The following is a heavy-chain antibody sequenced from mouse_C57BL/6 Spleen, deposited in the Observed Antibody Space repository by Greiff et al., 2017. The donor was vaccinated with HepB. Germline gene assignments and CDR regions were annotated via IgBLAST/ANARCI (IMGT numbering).Heavy chain of an antibody. CDR3: ARVRLLQWYFDV. D-gene: IGHD1-1*01. CDR2: ISYSGST. CDR1: GYSITSGYD. V-gene: IGHV3-1*01. Sequence: VQLKESGPGMVKPSQSLSLTCTVTGYSITSGYDWHWIRHFPGNKLEWMGYISYSGSTNYNPSLKSRISITHDTSKNHFFLKLNSVTTEDTATYYCARVRLLQWYFDVWGTGTTVTVSS. J-gene: IGHJ1*03.